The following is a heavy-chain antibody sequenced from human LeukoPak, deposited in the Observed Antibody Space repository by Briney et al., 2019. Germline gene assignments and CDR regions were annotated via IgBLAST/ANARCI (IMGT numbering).Heavy chain of an antibody. D-gene: IGHD5-18*01. Sequence: GGSLRLSCAAPGFTFISYSMNWVRRAPGKGLEWVSSISSSGSNIYYADSVKGRFTISRDNAKNSLYMQMNSLRAEDTAVYYCARTILVDTARNFDYWGQGTLVTVSS. V-gene: IGHV3-21*01. CDR3: ARTILVDTARNFDY. CDR2: ISSSGSNI. J-gene: IGHJ4*02. CDR1: GFTFISYS.